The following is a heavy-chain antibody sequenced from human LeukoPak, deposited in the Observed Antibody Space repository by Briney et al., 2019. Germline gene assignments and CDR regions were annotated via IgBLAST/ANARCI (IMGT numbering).Heavy chain of an antibody. J-gene: IGHJ6*03. CDR1: GGTFRTYS. CDR2: IIPIFGTP. Sequence: ASVKVSCKASGGTFRTYSVTWVRQAPGQGLEWMGGIIPIFGTPNYAQKFQGRVKVTTDDATGTAYMELSSPMSEDTAIYYCARVDRYHFYLDVWGKGTPVTVSS. V-gene: IGHV1-69*05. CDR3: ARVDRYHFYLDV.